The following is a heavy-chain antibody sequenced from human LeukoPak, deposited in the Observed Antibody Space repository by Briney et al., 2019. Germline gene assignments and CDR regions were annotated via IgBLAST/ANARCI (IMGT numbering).Heavy chain of an antibody. Sequence: GGSLRLSCAASGFTFSSYGMRWVRQAPGKGLGWVALISFDGSNQYYADSVKGRFTISRDNSKNTLYLQMNSLRAEDTAVYYCANPPEVGATVGYFDYWGQGTLVTVSS. CDR1: GFTFSSYG. CDR2: ISFDGSNQ. J-gene: IGHJ4*02. D-gene: IGHD1-26*01. V-gene: IGHV3-30*18. CDR3: ANPPEVGATVGYFDY.